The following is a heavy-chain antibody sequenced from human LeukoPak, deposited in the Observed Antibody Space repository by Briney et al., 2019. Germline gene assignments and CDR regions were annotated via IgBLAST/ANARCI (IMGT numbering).Heavy chain of an antibody. CDR3: ASGVDWSYVY. V-gene: IGHV4-59*01. CDR2: IHYSGTA. CDR1: GRSISTYY. J-gene: IGHJ4*02. Sequence: PSETLSLTCTVSGRSISTYYWSWIRQPPGEGLEWIGYIHYSGTANYNPSLKSRVTISLDTSKNQFSLKLSSVTAAAPAVYYCASGVDWSYVYWGQGTLVTVSS. D-gene: IGHD1-7*01.